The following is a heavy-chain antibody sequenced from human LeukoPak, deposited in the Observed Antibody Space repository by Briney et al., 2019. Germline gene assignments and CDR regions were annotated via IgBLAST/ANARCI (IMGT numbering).Heavy chain of an antibody. CDR1: GFTFSTYV. CDR3: VRGTGY. V-gene: IGHV3-64D*06. J-gene: IGHJ4*02. Sequence: GGSLRLSCSVSGFTFSTYVMHWVRQVPGKGLEYVSAISSNGDNTYYADSVKGRFTISRDNSKDTLYLQMSSLRADDTAVYYCVRGTGYWGQGTLVTVSS. CDR2: ISSNGDNT.